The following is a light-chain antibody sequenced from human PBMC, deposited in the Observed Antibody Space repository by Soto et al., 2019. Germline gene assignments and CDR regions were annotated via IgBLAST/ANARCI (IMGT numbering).Light chain of an antibody. Sequence: DIQMTQSPSSLSASVGDRVTLTCRASQDISQYLAWYQQRPGKVPKLLIYDASTLQSGVPSRFSGSGSGTEFTLTISSLQPEDVATYYCLKYTKDAPGTFGQGTKVEI. V-gene: IGKV1-27*01. CDR3: LKYTKDAPGT. CDR1: QDISQY. J-gene: IGKJ1*01. CDR2: DAS.